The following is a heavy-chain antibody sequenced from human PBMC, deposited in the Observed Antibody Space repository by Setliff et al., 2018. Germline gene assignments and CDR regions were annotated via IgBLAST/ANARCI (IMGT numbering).Heavy chain of an antibody. CDR1: GFTFSGDW. J-gene: IGHJ4*02. CDR2: ISSDGST. CDR3: TRASSIAVAGSSI. D-gene: IGHD6-19*01. Sequence: GGSLRLSCAASGFTFSGDWMHWVRQAPGKGLVWVSRISSDGSTYHADSVKGRFTISRDDSKSIAYLQMNSLKTEDTAVYYCTRASSIAVAGSSIWGQGTLVTVSS. V-gene: IGHV3-74*01.